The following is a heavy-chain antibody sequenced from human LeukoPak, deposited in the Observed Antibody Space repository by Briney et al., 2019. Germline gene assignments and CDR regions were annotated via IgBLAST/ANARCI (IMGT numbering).Heavy chain of an antibody. J-gene: IGHJ4*02. Sequence: PGGSLRLSCAASGFTFSSDGMHWVRQAPGKGLEWVAVIWYDGSNKYYADSVKGRFTISRDNSKNTLDLQMSSLRAEDTAVYYCARLGSGWHFDYWGQGTLVTVSS. CDR2: IWYDGSNK. CDR1: GFTFSSDG. D-gene: IGHD6-19*01. V-gene: IGHV3-33*01. CDR3: ARLGSGWHFDY.